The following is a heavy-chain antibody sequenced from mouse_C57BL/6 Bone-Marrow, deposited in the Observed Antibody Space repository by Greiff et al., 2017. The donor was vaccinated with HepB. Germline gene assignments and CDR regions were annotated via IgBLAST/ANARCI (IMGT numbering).Heavy chain of an antibody. CDR3: ARPLYYDYDSWFAY. Sequence: VQLKESGAELARPGASVKLSCKASGYTFTSYGISWVKQSTGQGLEWIGEIYPRSGNTYYNEKFKGKATLTADKSSSTAYMELRSLTSEDSAVYFCARPLYYDYDSWFAYWGQGTLVTVSA. CDR1: GYTFTSYG. D-gene: IGHD2-4*01. V-gene: IGHV1-81*01. J-gene: IGHJ3*01. CDR2: IYPRSGNT.